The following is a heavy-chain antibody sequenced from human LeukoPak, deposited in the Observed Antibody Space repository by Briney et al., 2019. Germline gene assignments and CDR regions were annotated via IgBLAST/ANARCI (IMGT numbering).Heavy chain of an antibody. CDR3: ARQNPDYYDSIGYTY. Sequence: GASVKVSCKASGYTFTSYGISWVRQAPGQGLEWMGWISAYSGNTNYAQKLQGRVTMTTDTSTSTAYMELRSLRSDDTAVYYCARQNPDYYDSIGYTYWGQGTLVTVSS. CDR1: GYTFTSYG. V-gene: IGHV1-18*01. J-gene: IGHJ4*02. D-gene: IGHD3-22*01. CDR2: ISAYSGNT.